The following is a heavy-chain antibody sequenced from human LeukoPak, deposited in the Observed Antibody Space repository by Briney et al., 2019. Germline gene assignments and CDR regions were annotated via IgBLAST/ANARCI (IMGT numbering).Heavy chain of an antibody. D-gene: IGHD2-21*01. V-gene: IGHV4-59*01. J-gene: IGHJ4*02. Sequence: PSETLSLTCTVSGGSISSYYWSWIRQPPGKGLEWIGYIYYSGSTDYNPSLKSRVTISVDTSKNQFSLKLSSVTAADTAVYYCARDTGDRYFDYWGQGTLVTVSS. CDR1: GGSISSYY. CDR3: ARDTGDRYFDY. CDR2: IYYSGST.